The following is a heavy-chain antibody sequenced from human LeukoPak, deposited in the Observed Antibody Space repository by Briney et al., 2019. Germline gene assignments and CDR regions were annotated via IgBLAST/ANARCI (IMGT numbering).Heavy chain of an antibody. CDR1: GDGLSSNSAA. D-gene: IGHD2-8*01. CDR2: TYYRSKWYN. Sequence: SQTLSLTCAISGDGLSSNSAAWDWIRQSPSRGLEWLGRTYYRSKWYNGYAVSVKSRITINPDTSKNQFSLQLNSVTPEDAAMYYCARSFNGFIDSWGQGTLVTVSS. CDR3: ARSFNGFIDS. J-gene: IGHJ4*02. V-gene: IGHV6-1*01.